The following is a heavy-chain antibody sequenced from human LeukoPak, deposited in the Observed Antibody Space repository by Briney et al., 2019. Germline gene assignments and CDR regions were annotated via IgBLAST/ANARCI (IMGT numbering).Heavy chain of an antibody. CDR2: IESDGSRT. CDR1: GFTFSNCW. CDR3: ARDTYYYNSSAFYHYYYGMDV. J-gene: IGHJ6*02. Sequence: GGSLRLSCAASGFTFSNCWMHWVRHAPGKGLEWVSRIESDGSRTRYADSVKGRSTISRDNAKNTLYLQMNSLSAEDTAVYYCARDTYYYNSSAFYHYYYGMDVWGQGTTVTVSS. V-gene: IGHV3-74*01. D-gene: IGHD3-22*01.